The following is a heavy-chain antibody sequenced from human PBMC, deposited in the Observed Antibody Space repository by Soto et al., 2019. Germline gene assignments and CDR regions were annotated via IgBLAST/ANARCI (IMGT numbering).Heavy chain of an antibody. CDR1: GYTFTSYD. D-gene: IGHD2-2*02. V-gene: IGHV1-46*01. CDR2: INPSGGST. Sequence: QVQLVQSGAEVKKPGASVKVSCKASGYTFTSYDMHWVRQAPGQGLEWMGRINPSGGSTRYAQKFECRDNMKSETSTSTVYMELSSLRAVDTVVYYCVRSEGYCRSTSCYTYGFDHWGQGTLVTVSS. J-gene: IGHJ5*02. CDR3: VRSEGYCRSTSCYTYGFDH.